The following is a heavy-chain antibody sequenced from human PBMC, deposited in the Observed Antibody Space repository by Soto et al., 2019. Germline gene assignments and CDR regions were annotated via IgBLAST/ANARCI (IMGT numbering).Heavy chain of an antibody. Sequence: SXKVCFKASGYTXTAHYVNLVRRAPGQGLEWIGRSNPQSGGIHFAQKFQGRVTMTRDTSISTAFMGLSRLTSEDTAIYFFAKPSEVVPPCTNGVCDYLAGYDRYVWGQGTTGTVS. CDR3: AKPSEVVPPCTNGVCDYLAGYDRYV. V-gene: IGHV1-2*02. CDR1: GYTXTAHY. J-gene: IGHJ6*02. CDR2: SNPQSGGI. D-gene: IGHD2-8*01.